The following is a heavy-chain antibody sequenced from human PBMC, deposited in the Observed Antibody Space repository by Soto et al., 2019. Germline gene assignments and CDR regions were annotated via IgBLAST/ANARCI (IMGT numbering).Heavy chain of an antibody. CDR3: AKDNDGSGSYYLRGYYYGMDV. J-gene: IGHJ6*02. Sequence: GGSLRLSCAASGFTFSSYGMHWVRQAPGKGLEWVAVISYDGSNKYYADSVKGRFTISRDNSKNTLYLQMNSLRAEDTAVYYCAKDNDGSGSYYLRGYYYGMDVWGQGTTVTVSS. CDR1: GFTFSSYG. V-gene: IGHV3-30*18. D-gene: IGHD3-10*01. CDR2: ISYDGSNK.